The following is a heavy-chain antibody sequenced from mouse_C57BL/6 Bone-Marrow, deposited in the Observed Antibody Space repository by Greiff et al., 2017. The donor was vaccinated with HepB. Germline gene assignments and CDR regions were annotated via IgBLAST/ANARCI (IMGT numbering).Heavy chain of an antibody. D-gene: IGHD3-2*02. CDR1: GYTFTNYW. Sequence: QVQLQQPGAELVKPGASVKMSCKASGYTFTNYWITWVKQRPGQGLEWIGDIYPGSGSTNYNEKFKSKATLTVDTSSSTAYMQLSSLTSEDSAVYYGASETAQARGAWFAYGGQGTVVTVSA. CDR2: IYPGSGST. CDR3: ASETAQARGAWFAY. J-gene: IGHJ3*01. V-gene: IGHV1-55*01.